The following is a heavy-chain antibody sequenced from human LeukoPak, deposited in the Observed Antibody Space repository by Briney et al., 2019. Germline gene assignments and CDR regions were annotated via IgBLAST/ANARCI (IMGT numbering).Heavy chain of an antibody. J-gene: IGHJ4*02. CDR1: GFTFSSYA. CDR3: ARDLDYSTGFDY. V-gene: IGHV3-64*01. CDR2: ISSNGGST. D-gene: IGHD4-11*01. Sequence: PGGSLRLSCAASGFTFSSYAMHWVRQAPGKGLEYVSAISSNGGSTYYANSVKGRFTISRDNSKNTLYLQMGSLRAEDVAVYYCARDLDYSTGFDYWGQGTLVTVSS.